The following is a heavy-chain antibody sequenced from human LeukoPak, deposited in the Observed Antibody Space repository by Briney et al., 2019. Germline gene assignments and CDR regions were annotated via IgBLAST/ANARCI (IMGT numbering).Heavy chain of an antibody. V-gene: IGHV3-21*01. D-gene: IGHD3-3*01. CDR3: ARVRAPRYDPDNLYYFDY. CDR2: ISSSSSYI. Sequence: GGSLRLSCAASGFTFSSYSMNWVRQAPGKGLEWVSSISSSSSYIYHADSVKGRFTISRDNAKNSLYLQMNSLRAEDTAVYYCARVRAPRYDPDNLYYFDYWGQGTLVTVSS. J-gene: IGHJ4*02. CDR1: GFTFSSYS.